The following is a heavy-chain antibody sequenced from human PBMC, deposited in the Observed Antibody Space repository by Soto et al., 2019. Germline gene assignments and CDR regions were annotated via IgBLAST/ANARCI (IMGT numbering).Heavy chain of an antibody. CDR1: GSTFSSYW. CDR2: INSDGSST. V-gene: IGHV3-74*01. Sequence: GGSLRLSCAASGSTFSSYWMHWVRQAPGKGLVWVSRINSDGSSTSYADSVKGRFTISRDNAKNTLYLQMNSLRAEDTAVYYSARDSSWYDYYYGMDVWGQGTTVTVSS. CDR3: ARDSSWYDYYYGMDV. J-gene: IGHJ6*02. D-gene: IGHD6-13*01.